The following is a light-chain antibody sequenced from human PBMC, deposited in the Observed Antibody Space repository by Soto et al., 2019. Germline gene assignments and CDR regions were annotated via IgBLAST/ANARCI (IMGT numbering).Light chain of an antibody. J-gene: IGKJ5*01. CDR3: QQRTNWPTST. CDR1: RSVSSY. CDR2: DAS. V-gene: IGKV3-11*01. Sequence: EIVLTQSPATLSLSPGERATLSCRASRSVSSYLAWYQQKPGQTPRLLMHDASSRATGTPVRFSGSGSGTDFTLTISSLEPEDFAVYYCQQRTNWPTSTFGQGTRLEIK.